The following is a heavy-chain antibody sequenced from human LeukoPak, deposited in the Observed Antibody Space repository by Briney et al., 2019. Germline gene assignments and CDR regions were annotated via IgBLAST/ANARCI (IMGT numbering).Heavy chain of an antibody. CDR1: GFTFSNYW. Sequence: PGGSLRLSCVASGFTFSNYWMSWVRQAPGKGLEWVANIKQDGSEEYYMDSVKGRFTISRDNAKNSLHLQMNSLRAEDTAVYYCATLRFLEWLLFPEYFQHWGRGTLVTVSS. J-gene: IGHJ1*01. D-gene: IGHD3-3*01. CDR3: ATLRFLEWLLFPEYFQH. V-gene: IGHV3-7*01. CDR2: IKQDGSEE.